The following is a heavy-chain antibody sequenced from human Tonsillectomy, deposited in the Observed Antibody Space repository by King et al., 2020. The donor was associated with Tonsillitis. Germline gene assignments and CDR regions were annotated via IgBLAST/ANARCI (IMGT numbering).Heavy chain of an antibody. CDR1: GYTFTAYY. D-gene: IGHD4-17*01. Sequence: HVQLVESGAEVKKPGASVKVSCKASGYTFTAYYIFWVRQAPGQGLEWMGWINPNSGGTKYAQKFQGRVTMTRDTSISTAYMELSRLRSNDSAVYYCARSDFGDYGDLWGRGTLVTVSS. J-gene: IGHJ2*01. CDR3: ARSDFGDYGDL. V-gene: IGHV1-2*02. CDR2: INPNSGGT.